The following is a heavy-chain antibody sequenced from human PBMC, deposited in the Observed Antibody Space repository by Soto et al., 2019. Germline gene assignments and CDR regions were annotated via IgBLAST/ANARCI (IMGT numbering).Heavy chain of an antibody. CDR2: ISSSGGST. CDR1: EFTFSSSA. Sequence: GGSLRLSCAASEFTFSSSAMSWVRQAPGKGLEWVSTISSSGGSTYYADSVKGRFAVSRDNSKNTLYLQVNSLRAEDTALYYCLKGGTVVHTWFDPWGQGTLVTVSS. V-gene: IGHV3-23*01. J-gene: IGHJ5*02. D-gene: IGHD4-4*01. CDR3: LKGGTVVHTWFDP.